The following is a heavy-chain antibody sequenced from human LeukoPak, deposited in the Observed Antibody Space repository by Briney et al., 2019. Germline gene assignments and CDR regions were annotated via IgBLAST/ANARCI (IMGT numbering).Heavy chain of an antibody. J-gene: IGHJ4*02. V-gene: IGHV3-23*01. CDR2: ISGSGGST. CDR3: AKIYIGDYGDYYFDY. Sequence: SGGSLRLSCAASGFTFSSYAMSWVRQAPGKGLEWVSAISGSGGSTYCADSVKGRFTISRDNSKNTLYLQMNSLRAEDTAVYYCAKIYIGDYGDYYFDYWGQGTLVTVSS. CDR1: GFTFSSYA. D-gene: IGHD4-17*01.